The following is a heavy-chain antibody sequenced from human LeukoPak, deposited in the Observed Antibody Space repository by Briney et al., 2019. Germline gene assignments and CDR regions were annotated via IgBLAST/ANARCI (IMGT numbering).Heavy chain of an antibody. CDR3: ARDRDSTTIFGVVTREDCFDP. D-gene: IGHD3-3*01. CDR1: GGSISSGSYY. Sequence: SQTLSLTCTVSGGSISSGSYYWNWIRQPAGKGLEWIGRIYTSGSTHYNPSLKSRVTISVDASKNQFSLKLDSVTAADTAMYYCARDRDSTTIFGVVTREDCFDPWGQGTLVTVSS. CDR2: IYTSGST. V-gene: IGHV4-61*02. J-gene: IGHJ5*02.